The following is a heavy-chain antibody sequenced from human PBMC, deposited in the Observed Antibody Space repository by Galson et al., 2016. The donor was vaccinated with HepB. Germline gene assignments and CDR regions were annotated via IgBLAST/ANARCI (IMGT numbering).Heavy chain of an antibody. J-gene: IGHJ6*02. CDR2: IYPSGGTI. V-gene: IGHV3-48*03. CDR3: ARDRTAAAVYYYGMDV. D-gene: IGHD6-25*01. CDR1: GFTFNTYE. Sequence: SLRLSCAASGFTFNTYEMNWVRQALGRGLEWIAYIYPSGGTIYYADSVKGRFTISRDNAKNSLYLQMNSLRADDTALYFCARDRTAAAVYYYGMDVWGQGATVTVSS.